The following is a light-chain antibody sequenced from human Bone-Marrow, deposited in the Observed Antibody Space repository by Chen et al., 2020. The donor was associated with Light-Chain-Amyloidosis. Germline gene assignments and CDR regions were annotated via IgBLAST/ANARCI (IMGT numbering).Light chain of an antibody. CDR1: ALPNQY. CDR3: RSADSSGTLG. J-gene: IGLJ2*01. V-gene: IGLV3-25*03. CDR2: KDS. Sequence: SYQLTQPPSVSVSPGQTARITCSGDALPNQYAYWYQQKPGQAPVLVIDKDSERPSGIPARDSGSSTGTTVTLTISGVQAEDDADCYCRSADSSGTLGFGGGTKLTVL.